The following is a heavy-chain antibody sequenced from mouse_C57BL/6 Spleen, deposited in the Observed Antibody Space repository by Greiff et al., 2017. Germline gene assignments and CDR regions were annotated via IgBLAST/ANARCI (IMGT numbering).Heavy chain of an antibody. Sequence: VQLQQSGPELVKPGASVKISCKASGYSFTGYYMHWVKQSSEKSLEWIGEINPSTGGTSYNQKFKGKATLTVDKSSSTAYMQLKSLTSEDSAVYYCARSYDYGDFDYWCQGTTLTVSS. D-gene: IGHD2-4*01. J-gene: IGHJ2*01. CDR2: INPSTGGT. CDR1: GYSFTGYY. CDR3: ARSYDYGDFDY. V-gene: IGHV1-43*01.